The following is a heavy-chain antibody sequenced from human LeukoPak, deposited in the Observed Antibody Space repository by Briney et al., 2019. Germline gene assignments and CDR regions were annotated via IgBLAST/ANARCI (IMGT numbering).Heavy chain of an antibody. CDR1: GFTFSSYA. D-gene: IGHD1-1*01. CDR2: ISYDGSNK. V-gene: IGHV3-30*04. Sequence: PGGSLRLSCAASGFTFSSYAMHWVRQAPGKGLEWVAVISYDGSNKYYADSVKGRFTISRDNSKNTLYLQMNSLRAEDTAVYYCAREIDNWNDPGWLDPWGQGTLVTVSS. J-gene: IGHJ5*02. CDR3: AREIDNWNDPGWLDP.